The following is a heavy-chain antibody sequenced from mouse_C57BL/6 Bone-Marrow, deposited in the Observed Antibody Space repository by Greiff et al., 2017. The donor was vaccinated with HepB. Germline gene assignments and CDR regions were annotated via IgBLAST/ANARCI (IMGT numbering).Heavy chain of an antibody. CDR1: GFTFSDYY. D-gene: IGHD1-1*01. J-gene: IGHJ1*03. CDR2: INYDGSST. V-gene: IGHV5-16*01. Sequence: EVKLMESEGGLVQPGSSMKLSCTASGFTFSDYYMAWVRQVPEKGLEWVANINYDGSSTYYMDSLKSRFIISRDNAKNILYLQMSSLKSEDTATYYCASDFSYGSSYWYFDVWGTGTTVTVSS. CDR3: ASDFSYGSSYWYFDV.